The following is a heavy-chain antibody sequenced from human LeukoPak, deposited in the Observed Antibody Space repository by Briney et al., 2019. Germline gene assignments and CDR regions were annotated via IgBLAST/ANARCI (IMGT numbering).Heavy chain of an antibody. J-gene: IGHJ4*02. CDR2: IYYSGNT. D-gene: IGHD6-19*01. CDR3: ASLAEYLRIYTYFDC. V-gene: IGHV4-39*01. CDR1: GVSVSSSNYY. Sequence: IPSETLSLTCTVSGVSVSSSNYYWGWIRQPPGKGLEWIGSIYYSGNTYYNPSLKSRVTIFVDMSKNQFSLKLTSVTAADTAVYYCASLAEYLRIYTYFDCWGQGALVTVSS.